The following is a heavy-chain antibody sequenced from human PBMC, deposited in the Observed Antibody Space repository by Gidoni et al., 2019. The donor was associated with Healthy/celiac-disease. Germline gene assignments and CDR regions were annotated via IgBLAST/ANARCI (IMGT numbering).Heavy chain of an antibody. V-gene: IGHV3-21*01. D-gene: IGHD6-13*01. CDR3: ARSSSWLFDY. CDR1: GFTFSTYR. Sequence: EVQLVESGGGLVKPGGSLRLSCAASGFTFSTYRMNWVRQAPGKGLEWVSSISSSSSYIYYADSVKGRFTISRDNAKNSLYLQMNSLRAEDTAVYYCARSSSWLFDYWGQGTLVTVSS. J-gene: IGHJ4*02. CDR2: ISSSSSYI.